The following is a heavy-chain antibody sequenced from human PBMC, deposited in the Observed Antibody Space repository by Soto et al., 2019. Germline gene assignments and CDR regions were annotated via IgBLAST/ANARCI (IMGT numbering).Heavy chain of an antibody. J-gene: IGHJ4*02. CDR2: MHHRGSI. Sequence: SETLSLTCSVSGDSFSNNKWWWWVRQPPGKGLEWIGEMHHRGSIHYNASLKSRATLSVDKSKNQVLLTMPDMDPVYTSTYYCARLIFGRNVYYFDYWGRGTLGTVSS. CDR1: GDSFSNNKW. D-gene: IGHD3-3*01. V-gene: IGHV4-4*02. CDR3: ARLIFGRNVYYFDY.